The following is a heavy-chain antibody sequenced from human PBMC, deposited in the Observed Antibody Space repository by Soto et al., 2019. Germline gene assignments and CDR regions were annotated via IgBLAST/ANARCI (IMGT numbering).Heavy chain of an antibody. V-gene: IGHV4-39*01. CDR3: ARLERAYNYGQTSFHF. Sequence: PSETLSLTCTVSGDSIISRSSYWGWIRQPPGKGLEWIGSFYYGEPTSYNPSLKSRVTISVDTSNNQLSLRLSSVTAADTAVYYCARLERAYNYGQTSFHFWGQGTLVTVSS. CDR2: FYYGEPT. CDR1: GDSIISRSSY. J-gene: IGHJ4*02. D-gene: IGHD5-18*01.